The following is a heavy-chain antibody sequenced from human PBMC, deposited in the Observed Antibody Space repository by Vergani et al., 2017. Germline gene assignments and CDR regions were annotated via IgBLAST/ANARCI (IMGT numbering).Heavy chain of an antibody. CDR3: ARGGPTVTTLYYYYYYGMDV. CDR1: GFTFSSYW. Sequence: EVQLVESGGGLVQPGGSLRLSCAASGFTFSSYWMNWVRQAPGKGLVWVSRINSDGSSTSYADSVKGRFTISRDNAKNTLYLQMNSLRAEDTAVYYCARGGPTVTTLYYYYYYGMDVWGQGTTVTVSS. J-gene: IGHJ6*02. CDR2: INSDGSST. V-gene: IGHV3-74*01. D-gene: IGHD4-17*01.